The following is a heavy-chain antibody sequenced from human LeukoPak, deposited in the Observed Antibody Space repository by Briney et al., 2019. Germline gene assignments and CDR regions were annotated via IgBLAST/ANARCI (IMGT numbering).Heavy chain of an antibody. V-gene: IGHV3-23*01. D-gene: IGHD6-13*01. CDR2: ISGSGGST. J-gene: IGHJ4*02. CDR1: GFTLSGYA. CDR3: AKWVAIVAAAGYYFDY. Sequence: QPGGSLRLSCAASGFTLSGYAMHWVRQAPGKGLEWVSAISGSGGSTYYADSVRGRFTISRDNSKNTLYLQMNSLRAEDTAVYYCAKWVAIVAAAGYYFDYWGQGTLVTVSS.